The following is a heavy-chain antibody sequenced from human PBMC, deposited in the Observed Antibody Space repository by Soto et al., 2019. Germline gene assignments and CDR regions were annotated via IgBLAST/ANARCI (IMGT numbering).Heavy chain of an antibody. J-gene: IGHJ6*02. CDR2: INTDGRIT. CDR3: ARPHGLEA. V-gene: IGHV3-74*01. CDR1: GFSFKDYW. Sequence: VQLVESGGGLVQPGGSLRLSCEASGFSFKDYWMHWVRQAPGKGLVWVSRINTDGRITSYADSVKGRFTISRDNAKNAVYLPMSRLRAGDMATNYCARPHGLEAWGPGHTVNGS.